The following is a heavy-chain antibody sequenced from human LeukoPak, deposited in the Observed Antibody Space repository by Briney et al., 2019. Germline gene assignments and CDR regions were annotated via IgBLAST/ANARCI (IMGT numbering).Heavy chain of an antibody. Sequence: SETLSLTCAVYGGSFSGYYWSWIRQPPGKGLEWIGEINHSGSTNYNPSLKSRVTISVDTSKNQFSLKLSSVTAADTAVYYCARREGAAAGPYYMDVWGKGTTVTVSS. CDR2: INHSGST. CDR3: ARREGAAAGPYYMDV. CDR1: GGSFSGYY. D-gene: IGHD6-13*01. J-gene: IGHJ6*03. V-gene: IGHV4-34*01.